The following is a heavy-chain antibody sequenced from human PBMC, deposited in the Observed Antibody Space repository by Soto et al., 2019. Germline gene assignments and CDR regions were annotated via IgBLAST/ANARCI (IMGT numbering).Heavy chain of an antibody. Sequence: GGSLRLSCAASGFTFSSYAMHWVRQAPGKGLEWVTLTSFDGSNKYYADSVRGRFTISRDNSKSTLYLQMNSLRTEDTAVYYCARDGRGEQWSSSMDVWGQGTTVTVSS. D-gene: IGHD6-19*01. J-gene: IGHJ6*02. CDR3: ARDGRGEQWSSSMDV. V-gene: IGHV3-30-3*01. CDR2: TSFDGSNK. CDR1: GFTFSSYA.